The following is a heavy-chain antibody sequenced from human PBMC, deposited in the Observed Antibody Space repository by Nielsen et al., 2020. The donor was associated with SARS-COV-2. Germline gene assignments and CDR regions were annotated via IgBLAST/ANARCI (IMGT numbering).Heavy chain of an antibody. CDR2: ISYDGSNK. V-gene: IGHV3-30-3*01. D-gene: IGHD1-26*01. CDR1: GFTFSSYA. CDR3: ARVKGGSYYSAFDI. Sequence: GGSLRLSCAASGFTFSSYAMHWVRQAPGKGLEWVAVISYDGSNKYYADSVKGRFTISRDNSKNTLYLQMNSLRAEDTAVYYCARVKGGSYYSAFDIWGQGTMVTVSS. J-gene: IGHJ3*02.